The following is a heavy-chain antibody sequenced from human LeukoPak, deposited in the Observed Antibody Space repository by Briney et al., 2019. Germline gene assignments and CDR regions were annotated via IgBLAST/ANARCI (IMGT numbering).Heavy chain of an antibody. V-gene: IGHV1-8*01. Sequence: ASVKVSCKASGYTFTCYDINWVRQATGQGLEWMGWMNPNSGNTGYAQKFQGRVTMTRNTSISTAYMELSSLRSEDTAVYYCARGRLAYDFWSGYYWGDNSLLNWFDPWGQGTLVTVSS. D-gene: IGHD3-3*01. CDR2: MNPNSGNT. CDR1: GYTFTCYD. J-gene: IGHJ5*02. CDR3: ARGRLAYDFWSGYYWGDNSLLNWFDP.